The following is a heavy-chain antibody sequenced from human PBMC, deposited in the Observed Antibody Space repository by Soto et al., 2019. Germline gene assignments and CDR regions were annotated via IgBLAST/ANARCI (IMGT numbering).Heavy chain of an antibody. D-gene: IGHD2-15*01. J-gene: IGHJ6*03. CDR3: AKLRLAASSYYYYMDV. CDR1: GFTFSSYA. Sequence: HPGGSLRLSCAASGFTFSSYAMSWVRQAPGKGLEWVSAISGSGGSTYYADSVKGRFTISRDNSKNTLYLQMNSLRAEDTAVYYCAKLRLAASSYYYYMDVWGKGTTVTVSS. V-gene: IGHV3-23*01. CDR2: ISGSGGST.